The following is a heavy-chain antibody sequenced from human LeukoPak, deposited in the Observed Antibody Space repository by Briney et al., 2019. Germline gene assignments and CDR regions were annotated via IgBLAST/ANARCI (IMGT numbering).Heavy chain of an antibody. D-gene: IGHD6-19*01. Sequence: ASVKVSCKVSGYTLTELSMHWVRQAPGKGLEWMGGFDPEDGETIYAQKFQGRVTMTEDTSTDTAYMELSSLRSEDTAVYYCATGYGSGWYYYYGMDVWGQGTTVTVSS. J-gene: IGHJ6*02. CDR1: GYTLTELS. V-gene: IGHV1-24*01. CDR3: ATGYGSGWYYYYGMDV. CDR2: FDPEDGET.